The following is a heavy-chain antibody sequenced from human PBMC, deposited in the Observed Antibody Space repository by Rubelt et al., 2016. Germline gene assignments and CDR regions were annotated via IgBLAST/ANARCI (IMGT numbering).Heavy chain of an antibody. CDR3: ARDMALDLGYCSGGSCYSFDY. V-gene: IGHV1-18*01. CDR2: ISAYNGNT. D-gene: IGHD2-15*01. J-gene: IGHJ4*02. CDR1: GYTFTSYG. Sequence: VSCKASGYTFTSYGISWVRQAPGQGLEWMGSISAYNGNTNYAQKLQGRVTMTTDTSTSTAYMELRSLRSDDTAVYYCARDMALDLGYCSGGSCYSFDYWGQGTLVTVSS.